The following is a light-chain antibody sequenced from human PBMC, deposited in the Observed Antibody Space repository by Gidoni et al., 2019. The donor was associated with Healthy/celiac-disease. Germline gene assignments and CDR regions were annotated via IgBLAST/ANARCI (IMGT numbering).Light chain of an antibody. CDR1: QSVSSY. CDR2: DAS. J-gene: IGKJ2*01. Sequence: EIVLTQSPATLSLSPGERATLACRASQSVSSYLAWYPQKPGQAPRLLIYDASHRATGIPARFSGSGSGTDFPLTIRSLEPEDFAVYYCQHRSNWPPYPFGQGTKLEIK. CDR3: QHRSNWPPYP. V-gene: IGKV3-11*01.